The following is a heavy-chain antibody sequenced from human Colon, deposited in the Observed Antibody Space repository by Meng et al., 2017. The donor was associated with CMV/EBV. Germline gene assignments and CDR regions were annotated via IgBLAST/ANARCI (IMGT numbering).Heavy chain of an antibody. CDR2: ITWNSDTI. J-gene: IGHJ1*01. CDR3: AKDTRLCTGGTCYSLLDH. V-gene: IGHV3-9*01. Sequence: GGSLRLSCAASGFRFDDFAMHWVRHAPGKGLEWVSGITWNSDTIDYADSVKGRFTVSRDNANKFLYLHMSSLRPEDTALYYCAKDTRLCTGGTCYSLLDHWGQGTHVTVSS. CDR1: GFRFDDFA. D-gene: IGHD2-15*01.